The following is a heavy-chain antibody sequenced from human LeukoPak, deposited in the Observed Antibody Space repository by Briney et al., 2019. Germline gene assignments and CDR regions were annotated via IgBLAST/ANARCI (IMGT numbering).Heavy chain of an antibody. CDR3: ARGGGIAAAGTELTNDY. V-gene: IGHV4-38-2*02. CDR1: GYSISSGYY. Sequence: SETLSLTCTVSGYSISSGYYWGWIRQPPGKGLEWIGSIYHSGSTYYNPSLKSRVTISVDTSKNQFSLKLSSVTAADTAVYYCARGGGIAAAGTELTNDYWGQGTLVTVSS. CDR2: IYHSGST. D-gene: IGHD6-13*01. J-gene: IGHJ4*02.